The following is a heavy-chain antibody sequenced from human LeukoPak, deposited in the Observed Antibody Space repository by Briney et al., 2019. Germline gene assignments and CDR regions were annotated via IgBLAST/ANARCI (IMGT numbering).Heavy chain of an antibody. Sequence: GGSLRLSCAASGFTFSSYAMSWVRLAPGKGLEWVSTINDGGGNTYYADSVRGRFTISRDNSEGTLFLQMNSLRAEDTAMYYCARVSYYVSSGYFLDYWGQGTLVTVSS. CDR1: GFTFSSYA. J-gene: IGHJ4*02. CDR2: INDGGGNT. CDR3: ARVSYYVSSGYFLDY. D-gene: IGHD3-22*01. V-gene: IGHV3-23*01.